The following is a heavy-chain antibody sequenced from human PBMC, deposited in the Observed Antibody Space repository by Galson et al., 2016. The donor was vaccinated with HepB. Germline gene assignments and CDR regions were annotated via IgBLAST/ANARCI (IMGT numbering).Heavy chain of an antibody. CDR2: ISAYNGNT. D-gene: IGHD5-12*01. Sequence: SVKVSCKASGYTFARYGISWVRQAPGQGLEWMGWISAYNGNTNYAQKLQGRVTMTRNTSISTAYMELSSLRSEDTAVYYCARGAALIVATYDYWGQGTLVTVSS. CDR3: ARGAALIVATYDY. J-gene: IGHJ4*02. CDR1: GYTFARYG. V-gene: IGHV1-18*01.